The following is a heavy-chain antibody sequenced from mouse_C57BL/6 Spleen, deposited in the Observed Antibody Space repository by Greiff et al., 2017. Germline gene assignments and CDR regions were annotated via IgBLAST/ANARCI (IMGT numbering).Heavy chain of an antibody. V-gene: IGHV1-81*01. J-gene: IGHJ4*01. CDR2: IYPRSGNT. Sequence: VQLQESGAELARPGASVKLSCKASGYTFTSYGISWVKQRSGQGLEWIGEIYPRSGNTYYNEKFKGKATLTADKSSSTAYMELRSLTSEDSAVYFCARLDDYDSGDYWGQGTSVTVSS. D-gene: IGHD2-4*01. CDR3: ARLDDYDSGDY. CDR1: GYTFTSYG.